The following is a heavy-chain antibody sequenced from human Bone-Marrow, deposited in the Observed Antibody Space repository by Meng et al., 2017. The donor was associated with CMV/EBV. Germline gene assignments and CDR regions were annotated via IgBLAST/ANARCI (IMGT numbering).Heavy chain of an antibody. CDR2: ISSSSSYI. Sequence: GESLKISCAASGFTFSSYSMNWVRQAPGKGLEWVSSISSSSSYIYYADSVKGRFTISRDNSKNTLYLQMDSLRAEDTAVYYCAKDLRGLCSVDCFFAHWGQGTRVTGSS. V-gene: IGHV3-21*01. CDR3: AKDLRGLCSVDCFFAH. CDR1: GFTFSSYS. D-gene: IGHD2-21*01. J-gene: IGHJ4*02.